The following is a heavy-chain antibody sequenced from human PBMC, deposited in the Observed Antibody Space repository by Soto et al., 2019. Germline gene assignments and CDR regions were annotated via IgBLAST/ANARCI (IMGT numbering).Heavy chain of an antibody. J-gene: IGHJ6*02. V-gene: IGHV1-69*12. CDR2: IIPLFRTP. CDR3: VRDNDRLQLGGNYYYVMDV. CDR1: GGTFSSYA. D-gene: IGHD4-4*01. Sequence: QVQLVQSGAEVKEPGSSVKVSCKASGGTFSSYAISWVRQAPGQGLEWMGGIIPLFRTPDYAQKFQGRVTITGEEPTSTGYMELSSLRFDDTAVYYCVRDNDRLQLGGNYYYVMDVWGQGTTITVSS.